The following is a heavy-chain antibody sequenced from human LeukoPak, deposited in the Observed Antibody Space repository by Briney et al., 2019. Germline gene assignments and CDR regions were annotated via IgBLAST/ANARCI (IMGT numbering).Heavy chain of an antibody. CDR1: GYTFTGYY. J-gene: IGHJ1*01. CDR3: ARRYCTNGVCYTHFQH. CDR2: INPNSGGT. D-gene: IGHD2-8*01. V-gene: IGHV1-2*02. Sequence: ASVTVSFKASGYTFTGYYMHWVRQAPGQGLEWMGWINPNSGGTNYAQKFQGRVTMTRDTSISTAYMELSRLRSDDTAVYYCARRYCTNGVCYTHFQHWGQGTLVTVSS.